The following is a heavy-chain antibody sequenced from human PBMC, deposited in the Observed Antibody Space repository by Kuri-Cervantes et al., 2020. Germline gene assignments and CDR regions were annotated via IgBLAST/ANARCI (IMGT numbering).Heavy chain of an antibody. Sequence: GESLKISCAASGFTFSSYWMSWVRQAPGKGLEWVANIKQDGSEKYYVDSVKGRFTISRDNAKNSLYLQMNSLRAEDTAVYYCAKLPGYYGSGSYYTFDAFDIWGQGTMVTVSS. CDR3: AKLPGYYGSGSYYTFDAFDI. CDR2: IKQDGSEK. V-gene: IGHV3-7*01. D-gene: IGHD3-10*01. J-gene: IGHJ3*02. CDR1: GFTFSSYW.